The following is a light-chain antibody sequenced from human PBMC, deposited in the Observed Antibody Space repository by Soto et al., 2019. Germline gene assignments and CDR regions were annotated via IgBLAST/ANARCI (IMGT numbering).Light chain of an antibody. CDR1: QSVTGNY. J-gene: IGKJ1*01. CDR2: GAT. Sequence: VFTQSPGTLSLSPAERVTLSCRASQSVTGNYLAWYQKGPGKAPRHLIYGATSRATGIQDRLSGSGSGTDFTMTISRLEPDDFAVYYCQQDGNSPAWTFGQGNQVESK. CDR3: QQDGNSPAWT. V-gene: IGKV3-20*01.